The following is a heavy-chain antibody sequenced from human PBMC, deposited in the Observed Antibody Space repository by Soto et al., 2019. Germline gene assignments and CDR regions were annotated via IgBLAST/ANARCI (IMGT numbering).Heavy chain of an antibody. Sequence: QVQLVQSGAEVKKPGSSVKVSCKASGGTFSSYTISWVRQAPGQGLEWMGRIIPILGIANYAQKFQGRVTITADKSTSTAYMELSSLRSEATAVYYFAALSSGYYGYYYYGMDVWGQGPTVTVSS. CDR2: IIPILGIA. J-gene: IGHJ6*02. V-gene: IGHV1-69*02. D-gene: IGHD3-22*01. CDR1: GGTFSSYT. CDR3: AALSSGYYGYYYYGMDV.